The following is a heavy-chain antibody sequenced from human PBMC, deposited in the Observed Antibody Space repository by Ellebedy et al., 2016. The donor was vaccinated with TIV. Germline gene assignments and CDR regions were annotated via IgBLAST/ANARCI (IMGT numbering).Heavy chain of an antibody. V-gene: IGHV3-30*18. CDR1: GFTFSSHG. CDR3: AKGCRTGSICYLIDY. J-gene: IGHJ4*02. CDR2: ISNDGSNK. Sequence: GESLKTSCAASGFTFSSHGMHWVRPAPRKGLEWVAVISNDGSNKNYADSVKGRFTVTSDNSKNTLYLQVDSLRAEDTAVYYCAKGCRTGSICYLIDYWGQGTQVTVSS. D-gene: IGHD3/OR15-3a*01.